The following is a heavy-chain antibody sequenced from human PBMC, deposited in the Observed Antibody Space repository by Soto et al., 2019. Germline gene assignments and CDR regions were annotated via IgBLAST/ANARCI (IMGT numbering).Heavy chain of an antibody. D-gene: IGHD3-3*01. V-gene: IGHV1-69*13. J-gene: IGHJ5*02. CDR1: GGTFSSYA. CDR2: IIPIFGTA. Sequence: ASVKVSCKASGGTFSSYAISWVRQAPGQGLEWMGRIIPIFGTANYAQKFQGRVTITADESTSTAYMELSSLRSEDTAVYYCARAPTIFGVVTINWFDPWGQGTLVTVSS. CDR3: ARAPTIFGVVTINWFDP.